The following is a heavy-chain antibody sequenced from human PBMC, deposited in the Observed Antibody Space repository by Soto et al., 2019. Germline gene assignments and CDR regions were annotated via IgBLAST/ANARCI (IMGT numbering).Heavy chain of an antibody. CDR1: GYTFTSYY. Sequence: QVQLVQSGAEVKKPGASVKVSCKASGYTFTSYYMHWVRQAPGQGLEWMGIINPSGGSTSHAQKFQGRVTMTRDTSTSTVYMELSSLRSEDTAVYYCVRDFGYSGYDSRHVQVDYWGQGTLVTVSS. CDR3: VRDFGYSGYDSRHVQVDY. V-gene: IGHV1-46*03. J-gene: IGHJ4*02. CDR2: INPSGGST. D-gene: IGHD5-12*01.